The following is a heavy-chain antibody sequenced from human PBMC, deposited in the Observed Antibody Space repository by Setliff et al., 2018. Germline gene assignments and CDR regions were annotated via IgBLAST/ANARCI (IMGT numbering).Heavy chain of an antibody. V-gene: IGHV4-4*07. CDR1: GGSISSYY. CDR2: IYTSGST. J-gene: IGHJ3*02. Sequence: SETLSLTCTVSGGSISSYYWSWIRQPAGKGLEWIGRIYTSGSTNYNPSLKSRVTMSVDASKNQISLKLSSVTAADTAVYYCARDSLSGHDFWSGYLNGDAFDIWGQGTMVTVSS. CDR3: ARDSLSGHDFWSGYLNGDAFDI. D-gene: IGHD3-3*01.